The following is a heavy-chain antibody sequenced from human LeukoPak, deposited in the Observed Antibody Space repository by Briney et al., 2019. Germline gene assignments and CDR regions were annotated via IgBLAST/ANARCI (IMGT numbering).Heavy chain of an antibody. CDR2: INPNSGGT. Sequence: ASVKVSCKASGYIFTGYYMHWVRQAPGQGREWMGWINPNSGGTNYAQKFQGRVTMTRDTSISTAYMELSRLRSDDTAVYYCARVVARITMVRGVVPGDYWGQGTLVTVSS. CDR1: GYIFTGYY. CDR3: ARVVARITMVRGVVPGDY. V-gene: IGHV1-2*02. D-gene: IGHD3-10*01. J-gene: IGHJ4*02.